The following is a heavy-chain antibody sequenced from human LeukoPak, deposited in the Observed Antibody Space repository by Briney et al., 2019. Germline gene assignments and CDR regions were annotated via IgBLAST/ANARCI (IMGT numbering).Heavy chain of an antibody. CDR1: GFSLSDYD. CDR3: AREVRRGSDYFDY. D-gene: IGHD6-19*01. CDR2: ISTTSATI. V-gene: IGHV3-48*01. J-gene: IGHJ4*02. Sequence: GGSLSLSCAASGFSLSDYDMNWVRQAPGKGLEWVAWISTTSATIYYADSVKGRFTISRDNAKNSLYLQMNSLSGEDTAVYYCAREVRRGSDYFDYWGQGTLVTVSS.